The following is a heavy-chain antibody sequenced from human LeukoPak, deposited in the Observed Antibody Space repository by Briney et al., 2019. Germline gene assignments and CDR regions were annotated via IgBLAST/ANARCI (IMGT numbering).Heavy chain of an antibody. CDR1: GFTFSNYW. V-gene: IGHV3-7*01. CDR2: IKQDGSEK. CDR3: ASDGIAVPGFLDY. Sequence: GGSLRLSCAVSGFTFSNYWMSWVRQAPGRGLEWLANIKQDGSEKYYVDSVKGRFTISRDNAKNLLYLQMNSLRAEDTAVYYCASDGIAVPGFLDYWGQGTLVTVSS. D-gene: IGHD6-19*01. J-gene: IGHJ4*02.